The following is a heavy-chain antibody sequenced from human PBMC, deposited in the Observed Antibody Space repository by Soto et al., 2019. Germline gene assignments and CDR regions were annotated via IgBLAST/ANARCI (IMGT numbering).Heavy chain of an antibody. J-gene: IGHJ5*02. D-gene: IGHD6-13*01. V-gene: IGHV3-66*01. CDR3: ANIAAAGLGFDP. CDR1: GFTVSSNY. Sequence: EVQLVEAGGGLVQPGGSLRLSCAASGFTVSSNYMSWVRQAPGKGLEWVSVIYSGGSTYYADSVKGRFTISRDNSKNTLYLQMNSLRAEDTAVYYCANIAAAGLGFDPWGQGTLVTVSS. CDR2: IYSGGST.